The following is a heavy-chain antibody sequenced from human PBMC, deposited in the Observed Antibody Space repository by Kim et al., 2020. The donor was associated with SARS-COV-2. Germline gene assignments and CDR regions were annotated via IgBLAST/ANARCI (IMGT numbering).Heavy chain of an antibody. D-gene: IGHD6-19*01. J-gene: IGHJ5*02. V-gene: IGHV1-18*01. CDR3: ARETIAVAGSPNWFDP. Sequence: KLQGRVTMTTDTSTSTAYMELRSLRSDDTAVYYCARETIAVAGSPNWFDPWGQGTLVTVSS.